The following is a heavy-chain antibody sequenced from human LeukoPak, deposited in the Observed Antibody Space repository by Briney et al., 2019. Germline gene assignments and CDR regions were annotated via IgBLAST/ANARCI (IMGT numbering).Heavy chain of an antibody. J-gene: IGHJ4*02. CDR1: GYSFVSHW. Sequence: GESLKISCKASGYSFVSHWIVWVRQMPGKGLEWLGIIYPGDSDTRYSPSFQGQVTISAGKSISTAYLQWSSLKASDTAMYYCAVMGKYWGQGTLVTVSS. V-gene: IGHV5-51*01. CDR2: IYPGDSDT. CDR3: AVMGKY. D-gene: IGHD2-8*01.